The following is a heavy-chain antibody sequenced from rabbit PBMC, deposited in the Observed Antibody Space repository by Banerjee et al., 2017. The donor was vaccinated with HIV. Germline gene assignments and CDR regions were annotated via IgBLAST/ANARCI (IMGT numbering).Heavy chain of an antibody. CDR3: ARDPPGSSYYAGYEV. V-gene: IGHV1S40*01. Sequence: QSLEESGGDLVKPGASLTLTCTASGFSFSSSYYMCWVRQAPGKGLEWIACIYAGSSGSTYYASWAKGRFTISKTSSTTVTLQMTSLTAADTATYFCARDPPGSSYYAGYEVWGPGTLVTVS. D-gene: IGHD8-1*01. CDR2: IYAGSSGST. J-gene: IGHJ4*01. CDR1: GFSFSSSYY.